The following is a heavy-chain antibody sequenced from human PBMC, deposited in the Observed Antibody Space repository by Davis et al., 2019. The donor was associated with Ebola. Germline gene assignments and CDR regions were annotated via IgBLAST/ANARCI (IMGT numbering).Heavy chain of an antibody. CDR1: GYTFTSYG. CDR3: ARESTDYGDYRLDN. J-gene: IGHJ4*02. CDR2: ISAYNGNT. Sequence: AASVKVSCKASGYTFTSYGISWVRQAPGQGLEWMGWISAYNGNTNYAQKLQGRVTTTTDTSTSTAYMELRSLRSDDTAVYYCARESTDYGDYRLDNWGQGTLVTVSS. D-gene: IGHD4-17*01. V-gene: IGHV1-18*01.